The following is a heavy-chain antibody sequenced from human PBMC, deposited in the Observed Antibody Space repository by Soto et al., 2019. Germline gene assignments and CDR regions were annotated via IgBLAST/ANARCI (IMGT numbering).Heavy chain of an antibody. V-gene: IGHV1-2*02. D-gene: IGHD3-3*01. J-gene: IGHJ6*02. Sequence: GASVKVSCKASGYTFTGYYMHWVRQAPGQGLEWMGWINPNSGGTNYAQKFQGRVTMTRDTSISTAYMELSRLRSDDTAVYYCARDLDLLWSGYTSYYYYGMDVWGQGTTVTVSS. CDR1: GYTFTGYY. CDR2: INPNSGGT. CDR3: ARDLDLLWSGYTSYYYYGMDV.